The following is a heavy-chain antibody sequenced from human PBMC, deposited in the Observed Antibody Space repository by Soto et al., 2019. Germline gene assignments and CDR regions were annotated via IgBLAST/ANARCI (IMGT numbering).Heavy chain of an antibody. CDR2: SIPIFGTA. CDR3: ARDYYDILTGYRAYYYYYGMDV. V-gene: IGHV1-69*12. Sequence: QVQLVQSGAEVKKPGSSVKVSCKASGGTCSSYAISWVRQAPGQGLEWMGGSIPIFGTANYAQKFQGRVTITADESTSTAYMELSSLRSEDTAVYYCARDYYDILTGYRAYYYYYGMDVWGQGTTVTVSS. D-gene: IGHD3-9*01. J-gene: IGHJ6*02. CDR1: GGTCSSYA.